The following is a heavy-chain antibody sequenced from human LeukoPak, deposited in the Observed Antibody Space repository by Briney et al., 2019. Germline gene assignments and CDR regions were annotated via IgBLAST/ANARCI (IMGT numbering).Heavy chain of an antibody. CDR3: ARVPRPYDYVWGSPFDY. V-gene: IGHV4-30-4*01. J-gene: IGHJ4*02. CDR2: IYYSGST. D-gene: IGHD3-16*01. Sequence: SETLSLTCTVSGGSISSGDYYRSWIRQPPGTGLEWIGYIYYSGSTYYNPSLKSRVTISVDTSKNQFSLKMSSVTAADTAVYYCARVPRPYDYVWGSPFDYWGQGTLVTVSS. CDR1: GGSISSGDYY.